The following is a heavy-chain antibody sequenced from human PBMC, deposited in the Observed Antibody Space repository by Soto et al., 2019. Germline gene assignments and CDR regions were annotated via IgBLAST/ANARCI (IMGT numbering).Heavy chain of an antibody. CDR1: GFTFSSYA. CDR2: ISGSGGST. J-gene: IGHJ3*02. V-gene: IGHV3-23*01. D-gene: IGHD4-17*01. Sequence: EVQLLESGGGLVQPGGSLRLSCAASGFTFSSYAMSWVRQAPGKGLEWVSAISGSGGSTYYADSVKGRFTISRDNSKNTLHLQMNSLRAEDTAVYYCAKGALYPDNYGDYITDAFDIWGQGTMVTVSS. CDR3: AKGALYPDNYGDYITDAFDI.